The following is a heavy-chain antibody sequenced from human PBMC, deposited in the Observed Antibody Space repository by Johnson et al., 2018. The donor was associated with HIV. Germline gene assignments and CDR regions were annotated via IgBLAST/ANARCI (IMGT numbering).Heavy chain of an antibody. J-gene: IGHJ3*02. CDR2: ISYDGSNK. CDR3: ARDSDSLYAFDI. CDR1: GFTFSSYA. Sequence: QVQLVESGGGVVQPGRSLRLSCAASGFTFSSYAMHWVRQAPGKGLEWVAVISYDGSNKYYADCVKGRFTISRDNSKNTLYLQMNSLRAEDTAVYYCARDSDSLYAFDIWGQGTMVTVSS. V-gene: IGHV3-30-3*01. D-gene: IGHD3-22*01.